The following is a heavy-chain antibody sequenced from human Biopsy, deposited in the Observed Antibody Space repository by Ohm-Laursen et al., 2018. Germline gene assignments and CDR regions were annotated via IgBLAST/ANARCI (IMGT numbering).Heavy chain of an antibody. CDR1: GESFNGYY. D-gene: IGHD3-10*01. CDR3: ARLGDFHGSGIYGLDV. V-gene: IGHV4-34*01. Sequence: GTLSLTCVVYGESFNGYYWSWIRQTPGKGLEWIGEVNDSGTTNYNPSLKSRLTVSVDTTRKQFSLKLTSVTAADTALYYCARLGDFHGSGIYGLDVWGRGTLVTVSS. J-gene: IGHJ6*02. CDR2: VNDSGTT.